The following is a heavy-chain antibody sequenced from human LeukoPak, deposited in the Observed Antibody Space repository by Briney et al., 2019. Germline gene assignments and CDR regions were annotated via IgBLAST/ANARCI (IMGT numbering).Heavy chain of an antibody. V-gene: IGHV3-9*01. CDR2: ISWNSGSI. CDR3: AKGVRNWGYFDY. J-gene: IGHJ4*02. Sequence: GRSLRLSCAASGFTFDDYAMHWVRQAPGKGLEWVSGISWNSGSIGYADSVKGRFTISRDNAKNSLNLQMNSLRAEDTALYYCAKGVRNWGYFDYWGQGTLVTVSS. D-gene: IGHD7-27*01. CDR1: GFTFDDYA.